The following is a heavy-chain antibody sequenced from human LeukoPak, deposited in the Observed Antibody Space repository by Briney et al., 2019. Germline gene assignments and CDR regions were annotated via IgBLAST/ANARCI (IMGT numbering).Heavy chain of an antibody. J-gene: IGHJ4*02. CDR3: TGQSGTVTPIDY. V-gene: IGHV4-34*01. Sequence: PSETLSLTCAVSSGSLSGYSWGWIRRPPGKGLEWVGEISHSGITNYNASLKGRVTISLKKSEIQFSLMLSSMTAADTAVYYCTGQSGTVTPIDYWSQGTLVTVSS. D-gene: IGHD4-17*01. CDR2: ISHSGIT. CDR1: SGSLSGYS.